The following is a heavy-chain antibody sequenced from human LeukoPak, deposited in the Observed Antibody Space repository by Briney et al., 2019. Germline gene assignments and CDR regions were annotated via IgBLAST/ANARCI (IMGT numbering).Heavy chain of an antibody. Sequence: PGGSLRLSCAASGFTFSSYAMRWVRQATGKGLEWVSAISGSGGSTYYADSVEGRFTISRDNSKNTLYLQMNSLRAEDTAVYYCAKAVVVTAAPDFDIWGQGTMVTVSS. V-gene: IGHV3-23*01. D-gene: IGHD2-21*02. CDR2: ISGSGGST. CDR1: GFTFSSYA. CDR3: AKAVVVTAAPDFDI. J-gene: IGHJ3*02.